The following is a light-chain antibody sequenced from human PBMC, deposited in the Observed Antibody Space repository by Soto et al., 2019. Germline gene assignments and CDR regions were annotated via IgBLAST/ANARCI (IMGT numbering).Light chain of an antibody. CDR1: SSDVGGFNY. CDR2: DVY. Sequence: QSVLTQPAAASGSPGQSITISCTGTSSDVGGFNYVSWYQPHPGKAPKLLIFDVYSRPSGISNRFSGSKSGNTASLTISGLQAEDEADYYCSSYTTSSSYVFGAGTKVTVL. CDR3: SSYTTSSSYV. J-gene: IGLJ1*01. V-gene: IGLV2-14*01.